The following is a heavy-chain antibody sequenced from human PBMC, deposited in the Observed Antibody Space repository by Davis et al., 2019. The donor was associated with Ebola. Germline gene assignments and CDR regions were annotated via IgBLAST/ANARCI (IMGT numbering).Heavy chain of an antibody. V-gene: IGHV4-61*05. D-gene: IGHD5-18*01. J-gene: IGHJ5*02. CDR1: GGSISSSSYY. CDR3: ARGKYSYGWYDA. Sequence: SETLSLTCTVSGGSISSSSYYWGWIRQPPGKGLEWIGYVYYSGSANYNPSLKSRVTISVDTSNNQFSLRLGSVAAADTAVYYCARGKYSYGWYDAWGQGTLVTVSS. CDR2: VYYSGSA.